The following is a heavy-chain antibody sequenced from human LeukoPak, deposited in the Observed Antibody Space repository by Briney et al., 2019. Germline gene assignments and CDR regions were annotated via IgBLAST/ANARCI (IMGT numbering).Heavy chain of an antibody. D-gene: IGHD3-3*01. J-gene: IGHJ4*02. CDR3: ASGDYYFDY. CDR2: INSDGSST. CDR1: RFSVMRYR. V-gene: IGHV3-74*01. Sequence: LRLSSEATRFSVMRYRMQCVRQAPGNRLVWVSRINSDGSSTSYADSVKGRFTISRDNAKNTLYLQMNSLRAEDTAVYYCASGDYYFDYWGQGTLVTVSS.